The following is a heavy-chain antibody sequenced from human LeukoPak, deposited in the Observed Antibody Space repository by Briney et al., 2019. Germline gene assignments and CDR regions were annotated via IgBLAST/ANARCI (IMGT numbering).Heavy chain of an antibody. V-gene: IGHV3-33*01. CDR1: GFTFSSYG. CDR3: ARGNYYDSSSHAFDI. CDR2: MWYDGSNK. Sequence: PGGSLRLSCAASGFTFSSYGMHWVRQAPGKGLEWVAAMWYDGSNKYYADSVKGRFTISRDNSKNTLYLQMNSLRAEDTAVYYCARGNYYDSSSHAFDIWGQGTMVTVSS. D-gene: IGHD3-22*01. J-gene: IGHJ3*02.